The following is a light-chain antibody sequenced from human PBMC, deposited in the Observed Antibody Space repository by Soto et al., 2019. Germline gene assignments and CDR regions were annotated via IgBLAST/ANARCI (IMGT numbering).Light chain of an antibody. J-gene: IGKJ4*01. CDR2: AAS. Sequence: DTQMTQSPSSLSASVGDRVTIICRVSQFMSTYLNWYQLKPGRAPKLLIYAASSVQSGVPSRFSGSASGTDFTLTITNLQPEDSATYSCQQSYSVPLTFGGGTKVEI. CDR1: QFMSTY. CDR3: QQSYSVPLT. V-gene: IGKV1-39*01.